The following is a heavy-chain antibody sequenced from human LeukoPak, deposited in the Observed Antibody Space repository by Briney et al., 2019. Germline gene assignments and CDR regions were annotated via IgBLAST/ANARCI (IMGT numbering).Heavy chain of an antibody. D-gene: IGHD3-22*01. V-gene: IGHV3-7*01. CDR3: ASDSSGYLSAFDI. CDR2: IKQDGSEK. CDR1: GFTFSSYW. Sequence: PGGSLRLSCAASGFTFSSYWMSWVRQAPGKGLEWVANIKQDGSEKYYVDSVKGRFTISRDNAKNSLYLQMNSLRAEDTAVYYCASDSSGYLSAFDIWGQGTMVTVSS. J-gene: IGHJ3*02.